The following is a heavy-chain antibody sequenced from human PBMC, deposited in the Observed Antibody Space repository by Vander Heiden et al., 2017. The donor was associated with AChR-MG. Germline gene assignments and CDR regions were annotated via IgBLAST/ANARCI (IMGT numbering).Heavy chain of an antibody. CDR3: AKIKGVVIRNPFDY. Sequence: EVQLFESAGGWLQPGGSLRLSCASSVFTFSSYAMGWVRQAPGKGLEWVSAISGSGGSTYYADSVKGRFTISRDNSKNTLYLQMNSLRAEDTAVYYCAKIKGVVIRNPFDYWGQGTLVTVSS. CDR1: VFTFSSYA. V-gene: IGHV3-23*01. CDR2: ISGSGGST. D-gene: IGHD3-3*01. J-gene: IGHJ4*02.